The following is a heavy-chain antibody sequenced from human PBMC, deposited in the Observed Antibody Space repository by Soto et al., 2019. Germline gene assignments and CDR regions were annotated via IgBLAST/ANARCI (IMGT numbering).Heavy chain of an antibody. J-gene: IGHJ4*02. Sequence: SETLSLTCTVSGGSISSYYWSWIRQPPGKGLEWIGYIYYSGSTNYNPSLKSRVTISVDTSKNQFSLKLSSVTAADTAVYYCATLPYLRFWGQGTLVTVSS. CDR2: IYYSGST. D-gene: IGHD3-3*01. CDR3: ATLPYLRF. V-gene: IGHV4-59*08. CDR1: GGSISSYY.